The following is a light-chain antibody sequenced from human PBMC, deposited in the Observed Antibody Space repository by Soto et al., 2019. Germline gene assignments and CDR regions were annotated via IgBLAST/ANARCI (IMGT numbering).Light chain of an antibody. V-gene: IGKV3-20*01. CDR2: GAS. CDR3: QQYGSSGT. CDR1: QSVSNNY. Sequence: EIVLTQSPGTLSLSPGERATLSCRASQSVSNNYLAWYQQKPGQAPRLLIYGASHRASGIPDRFSGSGSGTAFTLTISRLEPEDFAVYYCQQYGSSGTFGQGTKVDI. J-gene: IGKJ1*01.